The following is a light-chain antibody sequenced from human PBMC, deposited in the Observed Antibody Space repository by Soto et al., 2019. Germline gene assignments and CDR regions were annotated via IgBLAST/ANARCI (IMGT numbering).Light chain of an antibody. CDR3: QQYDGLPT. Sequence: IPTTQSPSSVSASAGDSGAITCQASQDSSNYLNWYQQKPEKAPKVLIDDASNLGTRVPSRFSGSGSGTDFTFSISSLQPEDVATYYCQQYDGLPTFGQGTRLEIK. V-gene: IGKV1-33*01. CDR2: DAS. J-gene: IGKJ5*01. CDR1: QDSSNY.